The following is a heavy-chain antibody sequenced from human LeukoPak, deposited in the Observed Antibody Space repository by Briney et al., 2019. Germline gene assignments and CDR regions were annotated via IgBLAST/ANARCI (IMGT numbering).Heavy chain of an antibody. CDR3: ARYSGYDWTNDY. CDR2: IYYSGST. V-gene: IGHV4-59*01. D-gene: IGHD5-12*01. Sequence: SETLSLTCTVSGGSISSYYWSWIRQPPGKGLEWIGYIYYSGSTNYNPSLKSRVTISVDTSKNQFSLKLSSVPAADTAVYYCARYSGYDWTNDYWGQGTLVTVSS. J-gene: IGHJ4*02. CDR1: GGSISSYY.